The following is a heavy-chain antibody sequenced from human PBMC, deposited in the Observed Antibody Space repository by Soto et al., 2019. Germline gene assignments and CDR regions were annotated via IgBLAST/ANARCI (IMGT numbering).Heavy chain of an antibody. CDR1: GYSFTSYW. V-gene: IGHV5-51*01. CDR3: ARYGDRIGGGVSG. D-gene: IGHD4-17*01. CDR2: IYPGDSDT. Sequence: ESMKISVKGSGYSFTSYWIGWVRQIPGKGLEWMGIIYPGDSDTRYSPSFQGQVTISADKSISTAYLQWSSLKASDTAMYYCARYGDRIGGGVSGWGQGTMVTVSS. J-gene: IGHJ3*01.